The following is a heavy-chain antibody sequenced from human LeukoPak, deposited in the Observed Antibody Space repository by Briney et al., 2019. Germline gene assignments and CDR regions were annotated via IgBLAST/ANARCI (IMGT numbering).Heavy chain of an antibody. J-gene: IGHJ6*02. CDR2: IYYSGST. V-gene: IGHV4-31*03. D-gene: IGHD2-2*01. CDR3: ARVPATPPYYYYGMDV. CDR1: GGSISSGGYY. Sequence: SQTLSLTCTVSGGSISSGGYYWSWIRQHPGKGLEWIGYIYYSGSTYYNPSLKSRVTISVDTSKNQFSLKLSSVTAADTAVYYCARVPATPPYYYYGMDVWGQGTTVTVS.